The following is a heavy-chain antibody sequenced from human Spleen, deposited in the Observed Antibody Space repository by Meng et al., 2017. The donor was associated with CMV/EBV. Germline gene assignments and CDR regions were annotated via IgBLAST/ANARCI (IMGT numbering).Heavy chain of an antibody. V-gene: IGHV3-30*02. CDR1: GFTFSSYA. Sequence: GESLKISCAASGFTFSSYAMSWVRQAPGKGLEWVAFIRYDGSDEYYGDSVQGRLTVSRDNSKNTLYLQMNSLRADDTALYYCAKDSGGEGDMDVWGQGTTVTVSS. CDR2: IRYDGSDE. J-gene: IGHJ6*02. D-gene: IGHD3-10*01. CDR3: AKDSGGEGDMDV.